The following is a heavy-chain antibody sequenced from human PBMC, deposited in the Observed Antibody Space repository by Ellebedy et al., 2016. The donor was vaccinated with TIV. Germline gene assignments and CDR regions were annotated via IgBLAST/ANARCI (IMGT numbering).Heavy chain of an antibody. CDR3: ATDGSYGDYLSPTHAFVI. CDR2: INQDGSEK. D-gene: IGHD4-17*01. J-gene: IGHJ3*02. Sequence: GGSLRLSCAASGFTFSSYWMTWVRQAPGKGLEWVANINQDGSEKFYVDSVNGRFTVSRDNAKNSLYLHLNSLRAEDTAMYYCATDGSYGDYLSPTHAFVIWGQGTIVTVSS. CDR1: GFTFSSYW. V-gene: IGHV3-7*01.